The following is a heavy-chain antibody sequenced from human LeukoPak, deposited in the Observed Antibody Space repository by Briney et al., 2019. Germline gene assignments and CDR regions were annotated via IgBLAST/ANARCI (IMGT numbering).Heavy chain of an antibody. D-gene: IGHD3-3*01. J-gene: IGHJ5*02. Sequence: GGSLRLSCAASGFTFSSYSMNWVRQAPGKGLEWVSSISSSSSYIYYADSVKGRFTISRDNAKNSLYLLMNSLRAEDTAVYYCAGAQEVLRFLEWLTDWFDPWGQGTLVTVSS. CDR3: AGAQEVLRFLEWLTDWFDP. CDR1: GFTFSSYS. CDR2: ISSSSSYI. V-gene: IGHV3-21*01.